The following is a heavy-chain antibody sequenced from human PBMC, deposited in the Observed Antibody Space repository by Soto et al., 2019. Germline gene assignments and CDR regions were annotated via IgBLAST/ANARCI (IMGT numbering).Heavy chain of an antibody. V-gene: IGHV4-59*01. D-gene: IGHD1-26*01. J-gene: IGHJ5*02. CDR1: GGSISSYY. Sequence: SETLSLTCTVSGGSISSYYWSWIRQPPGKGLEWIGYIYYSGSTNYNPSLTSRVTISVDTSKNQFSLKLSSVTAADTAVYYCARVDSGSYFTVDPWGQGTLVTVSS. CDR2: IYYSGST. CDR3: ARVDSGSYFTVDP.